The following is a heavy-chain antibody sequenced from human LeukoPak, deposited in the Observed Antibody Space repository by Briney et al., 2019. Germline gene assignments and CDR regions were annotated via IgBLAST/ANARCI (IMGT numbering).Heavy chain of an antibody. CDR3: ARGFAD. CDR2: INRGDSDA. Sequence: PGESLKISCQGSGYSFNSYSIVWVRQMPGKGLEWMGIINRGDSDARYSPSFQGLVTISVDRSIDTAYLQWSSLKATDTAMYYCARGFADWGQGTLVTVSS. V-gene: IGHV5-51*03. J-gene: IGHJ4*02. CDR1: GYSFNSYS.